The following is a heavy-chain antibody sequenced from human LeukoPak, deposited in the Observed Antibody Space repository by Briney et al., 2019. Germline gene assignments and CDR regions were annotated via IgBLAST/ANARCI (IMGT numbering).Heavy chain of an antibody. D-gene: IGHD6-19*01. J-gene: IGHJ5*02. Sequence: SETLSLTCTVSGGSISSSSYYWGWIRQPPGKGLEWIGSIYYSGSTYYNPSLKSRVTISVDTSKNQFSLKLSSVTAADTAVYYCARLYSGWYSRAWFDPWGQGTLVTVSS. CDR2: IYYSGST. CDR1: GGSISSSSYY. CDR3: ARLYSGWYSRAWFDP. V-gene: IGHV4-39*07.